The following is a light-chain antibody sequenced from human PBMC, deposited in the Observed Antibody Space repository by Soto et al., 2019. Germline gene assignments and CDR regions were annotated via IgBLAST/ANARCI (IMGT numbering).Light chain of an antibody. V-gene: IGKV3-15*01. J-gene: IGKJ1*01. Sequence: EVVMTQSPATLSVSPGERATLSCRASQSVRSNFAWYQQKPGQAPRLLIYGASTRATGVPSRFSGSGSGTEVTFTISSLQSEDFALYYCLQYNDWVPTFGQGTKVDIK. CDR1: QSVRSN. CDR2: GAS. CDR3: LQYNDWVPT.